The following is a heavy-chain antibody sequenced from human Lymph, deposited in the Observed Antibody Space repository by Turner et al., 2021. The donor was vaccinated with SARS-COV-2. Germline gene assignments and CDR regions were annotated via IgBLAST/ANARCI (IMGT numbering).Heavy chain of an antibody. CDR3: AKDPNWYVLSAVDY. V-gene: IGHV3-23*01. Sequence: EVQLLASGGGLVQPWGSLRLSCSASGFTFSSYAMSWVRQEPGKGLEWVSTISGSGDSTYYADSVKGRFTISRDKSKNTLYLQMNSLRAEDTAVYYCAKDPNWYVLSAVDYWGQGTLVTVSS. J-gene: IGHJ4*02. D-gene: IGHD3-16*01. CDR1: GFTFSSYA. CDR2: ISGSGDST.